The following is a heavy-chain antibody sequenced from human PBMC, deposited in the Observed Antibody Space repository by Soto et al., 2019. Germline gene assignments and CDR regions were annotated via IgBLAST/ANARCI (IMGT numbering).Heavy chain of an antibody. Sequence: GGSLRLSCAASGFTFSSYAMSWVRQAPGEGLEWLSTIGGRGVTAFYADSVKGRFTISRDNSKDTLYLQMNSLRVEDTAVYYCAKRGDDFRSGYYYYFDYWGHGTLVNVSS. D-gene: IGHD3-3*01. V-gene: IGHV3-23*01. CDR2: IGGRGVTA. CDR3: AKRGDDFRSGYYYYFDY. CDR1: GFTFSSYA. J-gene: IGHJ4*01.